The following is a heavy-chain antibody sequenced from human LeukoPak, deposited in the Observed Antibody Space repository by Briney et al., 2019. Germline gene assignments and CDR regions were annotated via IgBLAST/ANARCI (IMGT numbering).Heavy chain of an antibody. Sequence: PSETLSLACAVYGGSFSGYYWSWIRQPPGKGLEWMGEINHSGSTDYNPSLKSRVTISVDTSKNQFSLKLSSVTAADTAVYYCARAPGVPFSWFDYWGQGTLVTVSS. CDR1: GGSFSGYY. J-gene: IGHJ4*02. V-gene: IGHV4-34*01. CDR2: INHSGST. D-gene: IGHD7-27*01. CDR3: ARAPGVPFSWFDY.